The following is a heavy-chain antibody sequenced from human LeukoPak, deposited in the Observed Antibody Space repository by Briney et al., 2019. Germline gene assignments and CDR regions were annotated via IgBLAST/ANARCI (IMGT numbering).Heavy chain of an antibody. CDR2: IYPGDSDT. Sequence: GESLKISCKGSGYSFTSYWIGWVGQMPGKGLEWMGIIYPGDSDTRYSPSFQGQVTISADKSISTAYLQWSSLKASDTAMYYRARRGIVVVPAARKYYYYYYMDVWGKGTTVTVSS. D-gene: IGHD2-2*01. CDR1: GYSFTSYW. J-gene: IGHJ6*03. CDR3: ARRGIVVVPAARKYYYYYYMDV. V-gene: IGHV5-51*01.